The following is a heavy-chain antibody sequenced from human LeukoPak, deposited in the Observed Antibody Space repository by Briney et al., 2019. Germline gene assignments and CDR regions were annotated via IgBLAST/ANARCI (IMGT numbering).Heavy chain of an antibody. J-gene: IGHJ4*02. V-gene: IGHV3-7*01. Sequence: GGSLRLSCAASGFTFSSYWMSWVRQAPGKGLEWVANIKQDGSEKYYVDSVKGLFTISRDNAKNSLYLQMHSLRAEDTAVYYCARDSYDILIGVGSDYWGQGTLVTVSS. CDR1: GFTFSSYW. CDR2: IKQDGSEK. D-gene: IGHD3-9*01. CDR3: ARDSYDILIGVGSDY.